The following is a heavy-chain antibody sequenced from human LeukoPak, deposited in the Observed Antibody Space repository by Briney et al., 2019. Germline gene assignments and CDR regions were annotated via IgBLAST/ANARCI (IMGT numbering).Heavy chain of an antibody. V-gene: IGHV4-34*01. CDR2: INHSGST. J-gene: IGHJ4*02. Sequence: SETLSLTCAVYGGSFSGYYWSWIRQPPGKGLEWIGEINHSGSTNYNPSLKSRVTISVDTSKNQFSLKLSSVTAADTAVYYCARSRGYSYAHDFWGRGTLVTVSS. CDR1: GGSFSGYY. D-gene: IGHD5-18*01. CDR3: ARSRGYSYAHDF.